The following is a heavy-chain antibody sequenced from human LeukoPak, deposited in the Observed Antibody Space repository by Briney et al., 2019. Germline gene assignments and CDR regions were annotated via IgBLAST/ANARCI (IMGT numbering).Heavy chain of an antibody. Sequence: GGSLRLSCAASGFTFSSYEMHWVRQAPGKGLEWVAVISYDGSNKYYADSVKGRFTISRDNSKNTLYLQMNSLRAEDTAVYYCAKEGLFDPWGQGTLVTVSS. J-gene: IGHJ5*02. CDR1: GFTFSSYE. V-gene: IGHV3-30*18. CDR2: ISYDGSNK. CDR3: AKEGLFDP.